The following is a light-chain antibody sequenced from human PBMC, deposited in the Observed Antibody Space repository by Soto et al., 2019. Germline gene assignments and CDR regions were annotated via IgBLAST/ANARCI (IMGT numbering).Light chain of an antibody. Sequence: EIVLTQSPATLSSSPGETATLSCRASQYVGSRLAWYQHKPGQAPRRLIYYMSKRATGIPARVSGSGSGTDFTLTISSLAPDDCAIYYCHQRQSWPRTFGQGNKVEIK. V-gene: IGKV3-11*01. CDR3: HQRQSWPRT. CDR2: YMS. J-gene: IGKJ1*01. CDR1: QYVGSR.